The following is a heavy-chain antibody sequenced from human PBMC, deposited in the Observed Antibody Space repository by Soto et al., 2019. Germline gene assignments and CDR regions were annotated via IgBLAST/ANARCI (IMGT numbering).Heavy chain of an antibody. CDR3: ATYYDSSGPTFDY. D-gene: IGHD3-22*01. J-gene: IGHJ4*02. CDR1: GGSISSGDHY. CDR2: IYYSGTT. V-gene: IGHV4-30-4*01. Sequence: PSETLSLTCTVSGGSISSGDHYWSWVRQPPGKGLEWIAYIYYSGTTYYNPSLKSRVTMSVDTSKNQFSLNLSSVTAADTAVYYCATYYDSSGPTFDYWGQGTLVTVS.